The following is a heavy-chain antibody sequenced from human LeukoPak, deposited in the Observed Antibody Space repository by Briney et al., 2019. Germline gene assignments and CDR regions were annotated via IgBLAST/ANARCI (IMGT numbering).Heavy chain of an antibody. CDR2: IHYSGST. D-gene: IGHD6-19*01. V-gene: IGHV4-59*08. CDR1: GGSITTYY. Sequence: SETLSLTCSVSGGSITTYYWTWIRQPPGKGLEWIGYIHYSGSTNYNPSLKGRVTISVDTSKNQFSLKLSSVTAADTAIYYCARAVSGRFDYWGQGTLVTVSS. CDR3: ARAVSGRFDY. J-gene: IGHJ4*02.